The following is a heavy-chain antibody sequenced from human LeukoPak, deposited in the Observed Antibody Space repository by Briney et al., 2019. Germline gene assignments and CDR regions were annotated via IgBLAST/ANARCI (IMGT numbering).Heavy chain of an antibody. V-gene: IGHV1-69*05. CDR1: GGTFSSYA. CDR2: IIPIFGTA. CDR3: ASSFSGTSCYPFDY. Sequence: ASVKVSCKASGGTFSSYAISWVRQAPGQGLEWMGGIIPIFGTANYAQKFQGRVTITTDESTSTAYMELSSLRSEDTAVYYCASSFSGTSCYPFDYWGQGTLVTVSS. D-gene: IGHD2-2*01. J-gene: IGHJ4*02.